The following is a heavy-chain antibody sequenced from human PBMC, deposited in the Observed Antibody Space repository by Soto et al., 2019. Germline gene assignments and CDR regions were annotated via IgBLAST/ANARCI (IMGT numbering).Heavy chain of an antibody. Sequence: SETLSLTCTVSGGSISSYYWSWIRQPPGKGLEWIGYIYYSGSTNYNPSLKSRVTMTRDTSISTAYMELSRLRSDDTAVYYCARDWSGSHYFDYWGQGTLVTVSS. V-gene: IGHV4-59*01. CDR3: ARDWSGSHYFDY. D-gene: IGHD1-26*01. CDR1: GGSISSYY. J-gene: IGHJ4*02. CDR2: IYYSGST.